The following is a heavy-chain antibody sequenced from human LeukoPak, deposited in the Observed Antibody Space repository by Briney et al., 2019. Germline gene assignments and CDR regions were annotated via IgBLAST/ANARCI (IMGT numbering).Heavy chain of an antibody. V-gene: IGHV3-53*01. Sequence: PGGSLRLSCAASGFTVSSNYMSWVRQAPGKGLEWVSVIYSGGSTYYADSVKGRFTISRDNSKNTLYLQMNSLRAEDTAVYYCARGEYFDFWSGYQGFHIWGRGTMVTVSS. J-gene: IGHJ3*02. CDR3: ARGEYFDFWSGYQGFHI. CDR1: GFTVSSNY. D-gene: IGHD3-3*01. CDR2: IYSGGST.